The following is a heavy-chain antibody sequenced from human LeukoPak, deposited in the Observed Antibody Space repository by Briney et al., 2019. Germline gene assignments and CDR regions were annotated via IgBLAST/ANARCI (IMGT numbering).Heavy chain of an antibody. CDR1: GFTFSSHW. J-gene: IGHJ3*02. CDR2: IKEDGSET. V-gene: IGHV3-7*04. CDR3: ARALDDSDAFDI. D-gene: IGHD1-1*01. Sequence: PGGSLRLSCTGSGFTFSSHWMSWVRQAPGRGLEWVANIKEDGSETYYLDSVKGRFTISRDNAKNSLYLQMNSLRAEDTAVYYCARALDDSDAFDIWGQGTMVTVSS.